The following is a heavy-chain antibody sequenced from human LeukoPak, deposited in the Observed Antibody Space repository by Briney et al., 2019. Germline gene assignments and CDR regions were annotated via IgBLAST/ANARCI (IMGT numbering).Heavy chain of an antibody. J-gene: IGHJ3*01. CDR3: ATHCDSSYYSPRFLGFDV. Sequence: ASVKVSCKASGYTFTGYYMHWVRQAPGQGLEWMGWINPNSGGTNYAQKFQGRVTMTRDTSISTAYMELSRLRSDDTAVYYCATHCDSSYYSPRFLGFDVWGQGTEVTVSS. CDR2: INPNSGGT. V-gene: IGHV1-2*02. CDR1: GYTFTGYY. D-gene: IGHD3-22*01.